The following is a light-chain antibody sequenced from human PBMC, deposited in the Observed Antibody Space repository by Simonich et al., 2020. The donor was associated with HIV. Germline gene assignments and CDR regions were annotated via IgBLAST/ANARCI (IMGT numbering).Light chain of an antibody. CDR3: CSYAGSSTV. Sequence: QSALTQPASVSGSPGQSITISCTGTSSDVGGYNYVSWYQQHPGKPPKLMIYDVSNRPSVVSNRFSGSKSGNTASLTSSGLQAEDEADYYCCSYAGSSTVFGGGTKLTVL. CDR2: DVS. J-gene: IGLJ2*01. CDR1: SSDVGGYNY. V-gene: IGLV2-14*03.